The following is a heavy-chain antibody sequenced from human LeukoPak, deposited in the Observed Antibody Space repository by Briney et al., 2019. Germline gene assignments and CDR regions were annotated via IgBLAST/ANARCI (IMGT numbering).Heavy chain of an antibody. V-gene: IGHV4-59*11. Sequence: SETLSLTCTVSGGSIGSHYWSWIRQPPGKGLEWIGYVYYSGTTNYNPPPKSRVTISVDTSKNQFSLKLSSVTAADTAVYYCARDYYDSRGEAFDIWGLGTMVTVSS. J-gene: IGHJ3*02. CDR2: VYYSGTT. D-gene: IGHD3-22*01. CDR3: ARDYYDSRGEAFDI. CDR1: GGSIGSHY.